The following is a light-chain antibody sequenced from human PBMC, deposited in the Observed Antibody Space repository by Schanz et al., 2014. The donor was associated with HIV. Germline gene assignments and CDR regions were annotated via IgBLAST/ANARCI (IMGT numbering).Light chain of an antibody. CDR3: SSYTSSSTLYV. CDR2: DVS. V-gene: IGLV2-14*03. CDR1: SSDVGGYNY. J-gene: IGLJ1*01. Sequence: QSALTQPASVSGSPGQSITISCTGTSSDVGGYNYVSWFQQHPGKAPKLMIYDVSNWPSGVSNRFSGSKSGNTASLTISGLQAEDEAHYYCSSYTSSSTLYVFGTGTKLTVL.